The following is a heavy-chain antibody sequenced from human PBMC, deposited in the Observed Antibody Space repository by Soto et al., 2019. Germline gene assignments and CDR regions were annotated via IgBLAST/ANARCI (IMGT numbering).Heavy chain of an antibody. V-gene: IGHV3-48*02. CDR1: GFTFSSYS. D-gene: IGHD2-2*01. Sequence: EVQLVESGGGLVQPGESLRLSCAASGFTFSSYSMNWVRQAPGKGLEWVSYIHNSSSTIYYADSVRGRFTISRDNAKNSRDLQMNSLRDEDTAVYYCARGVQIIVLLPAAIDYWGQGTLVTVSS. J-gene: IGHJ4*02. CDR2: IHNSSSTI. CDR3: ARGVQIIVLLPAAIDY.